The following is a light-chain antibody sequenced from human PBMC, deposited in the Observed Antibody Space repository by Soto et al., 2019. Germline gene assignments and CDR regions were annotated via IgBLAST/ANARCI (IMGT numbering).Light chain of an antibody. CDR1: QSVGTH. Sequence: EIVMTQSPATLSVSPGERATLSCGASQSVGTHLAWYQQKPGQAPRLLLYGASTRATGIPARFSGSGCGTEFTLTISSLQSEDFAVYCCQQYNTWPRTFGQGTKVEIK. V-gene: IGKV3-15*01. CDR2: GAS. CDR3: QQYNTWPRT. J-gene: IGKJ1*01.